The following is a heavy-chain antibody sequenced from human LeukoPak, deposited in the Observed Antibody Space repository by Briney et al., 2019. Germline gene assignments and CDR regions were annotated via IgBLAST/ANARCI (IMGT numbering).Heavy chain of an antibody. D-gene: IGHD3-22*01. CDR3: TTYPGYYYDSSGYYYFDY. J-gene: IGHJ4*02. CDR1: GCTFSNAW. Sequence: PGGSLRLSCAASGCTFSNAWMGWVRQAPGKGLEWVGRIKSKTDGGTTDYAAPVKGRFTISRDDSKNTLYLQMNSLKTEDTAVYYCTTYPGYYYDSSGYYYFDYWGQGTLVTVSS. V-gene: IGHV3-15*01. CDR2: IKSKTDGGTT.